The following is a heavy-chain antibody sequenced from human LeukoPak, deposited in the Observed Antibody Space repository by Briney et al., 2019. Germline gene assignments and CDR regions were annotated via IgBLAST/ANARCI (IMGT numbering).Heavy chain of an antibody. CDR1: GGSISSYY. V-gene: IGHV4-4*07. Sequence: SETLSLTCTVSGGSISSYYWSWIRQPAGKGLEWIGRIYTSGSTNYNPSLKSRVTMSVDTSKNQFSLKLSSVTAADTAVYYCARDLHLEGPHYYYYYMDVWGKGTTVTVSS. CDR3: ARDLHLEGPHYYYYYMDV. J-gene: IGHJ6*03. CDR2: IYTSGST.